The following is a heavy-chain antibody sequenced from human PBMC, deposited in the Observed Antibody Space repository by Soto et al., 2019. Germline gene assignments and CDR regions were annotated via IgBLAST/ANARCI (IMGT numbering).Heavy chain of an antibody. Sequence: ASVQVSRKASRYTFTSYGISWVRQAPGQGLEWIGWISAYNGNTNYAQKLKGRVTMPTATSTSTAYMELRSLRYDETAEYYCAIDIGATSDYYYGMDVWGQGTTVTVSS. CDR3: AIDIGATSDYYYGMDV. J-gene: IGHJ6*02. D-gene: IGHD5-12*01. V-gene: IGHV1-18*04. CDR2: ISAYNGNT. CDR1: RYTFTSYG.